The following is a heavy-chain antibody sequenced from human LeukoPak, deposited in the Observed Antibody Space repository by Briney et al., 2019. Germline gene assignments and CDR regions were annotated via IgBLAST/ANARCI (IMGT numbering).Heavy chain of an antibody. CDR1: GVSFNDYY. D-gene: IGHD4-17*01. V-gene: IGHV4-34*10. CDR2: INHSGYT. CDR3: TRMTTGHDY. Sequence: SETLSLTCAVSGVSFNDYYWSWVRQTPGKGLEWIGEINHSGYTNDSPSLKSRVTISIDTSRKQFFLNLRSVTVADTGIYYCTRMTTGHDYGGQGTLVTVSS. J-gene: IGHJ4*02.